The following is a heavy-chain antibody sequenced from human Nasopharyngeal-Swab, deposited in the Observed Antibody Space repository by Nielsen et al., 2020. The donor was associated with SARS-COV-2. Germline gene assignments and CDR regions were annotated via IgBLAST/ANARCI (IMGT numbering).Heavy chain of an antibody. CDR1: GGSISSGGYY. CDR2: IYYSGST. J-gene: IGHJ3*02. Sequence: SETLSLTCTVSGGSISSGGYYWSWIRQHPGKGLEWIGYIYYSGSTYYNPSLKSRVTISVDTSKNQFSLKLTSVTAADTAVYYCARDHRDLRAFDIWGKGTMVTVSS. V-gene: IGHV4-31*03. CDR3: ARDHRDLRAFDI.